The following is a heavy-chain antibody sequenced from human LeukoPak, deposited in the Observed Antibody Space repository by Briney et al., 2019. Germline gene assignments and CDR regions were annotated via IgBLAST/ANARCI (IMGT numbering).Heavy chain of an antibody. Sequence: PGGSLRLSCAASGFTFSSYAMHWVRQAPGKGLEWVAVISYDGSNKYYADSVKGRFTISRDNSKNTLYLQMNSLRAEDTAVYYCAIMHPYYDGNGYWVQWGQGTLVTVSS. V-gene: IGHV3-30*01. J-gene: IGHJ4*02. D-gene: IGHD3-22*01. CDR3: AIMHPYYDGNGYWVQ. CDR1: GFTFSSYA. CDR2: ISYDGSNK.